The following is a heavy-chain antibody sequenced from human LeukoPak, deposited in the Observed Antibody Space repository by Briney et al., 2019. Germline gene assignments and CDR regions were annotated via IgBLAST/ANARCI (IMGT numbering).Heavy chain of an antibody. Sequence: PGGSLRLSCAASGFTFSSYAMHWVRQAPGKGLEWVAVISYDGSNKYYADSVKGRFTISRDNSKNTLYLQMNSLRAEDTAVYYCARSAQIFGVVPADYWGQGTLVTVSS. D-gene: IGHD2-2*01. J-gene: IGHJ4*02. CDR3: ARSAQIFGVVPADY. V-gene: IGHV3-30-3*01. CDR2: ISYDGSNK. CDR1: GFTFSSYA.